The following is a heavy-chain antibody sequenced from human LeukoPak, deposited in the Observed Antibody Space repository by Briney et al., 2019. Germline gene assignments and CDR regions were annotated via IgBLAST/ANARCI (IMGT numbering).Heavy chain of an antibody. CDR3: AKGSGSYFNY. D-gene: IGHD3-10*01. V-gene: IGHV3-7*05. Sequence: GGSLRLSCAASGFTFSSYWMSWVRQAPGKGLEWVANIKQGGSEKYYVDSVKGRFTISRDNAKNSLYLQMNSLRDEDTAVYYCAKGSGSYFNYWGQGTLVTVSS. J-gene: IGHJ4*02. CDR2: IKQGGSEK. CDR1: GFTFSSYW.